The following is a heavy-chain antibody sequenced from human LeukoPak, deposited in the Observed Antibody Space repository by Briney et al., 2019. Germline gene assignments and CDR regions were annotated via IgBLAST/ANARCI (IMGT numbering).Heavy chain of an antibody. J-gene: IGHJ4*02. CDR1: GGSISSYY. D-gene: IGHD3-10*01. V-gene: IGHV4-59*01. CDR3: ARGDTMVRGVIPTDY. Sequence: KPSETLSLTCTVSGGSISSYYWSWIRQPPGKGLEWIGYIYYSGSTNYNPSLKSRVTISVDTPKNQFSLKLSSVTAADTAVYYCARGDTMVRGVIPTDYWGQGTLVTVSS. CDR2: IYYSGST.